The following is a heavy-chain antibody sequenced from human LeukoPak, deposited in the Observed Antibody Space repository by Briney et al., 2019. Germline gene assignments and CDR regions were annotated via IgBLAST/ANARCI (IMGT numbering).Heavy chain of an antibody. CDR3: AADIPVGSSSGYNYMDV. CDR1: GFTFTSSA. D-gene: IGHD6-6*01. V-gene: IGHV1-58*02. Sequence: ASMKVSCKASGFTFTSSAMQWVRQARGQRLEWIGWIVVGSGNTNYAQKFQERVTITRDMSTSTAYMELSSLRSEDTAVYYCAADIPVGSSSGYNYMDVWGKGTTVTVSS. J-gene: IGHJ6*03. CDR2: IVVGSGNT.